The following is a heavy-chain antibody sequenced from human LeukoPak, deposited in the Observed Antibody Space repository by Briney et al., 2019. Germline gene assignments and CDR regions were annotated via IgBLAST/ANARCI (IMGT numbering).Heavy chain of an antibody. CDR3: AREMYSSGWLNAFDI. Sequence: GGSLRLSCAASGFTFDDNGMSWVRQAPGKGLEWVSGINWNGGSSGYVDSVKGRFTISRDNAKNSLYLQMNSLRAEDTALYYCAREMYSSGWLNAFDIWGQGTMVTVSS. CDR1: GFTFDDNG. V-gene: IGHV3-20*04. D-gene: IGHD6-19*01. CDR2: INWNGGSS. J-gene: IGHJ3*02.